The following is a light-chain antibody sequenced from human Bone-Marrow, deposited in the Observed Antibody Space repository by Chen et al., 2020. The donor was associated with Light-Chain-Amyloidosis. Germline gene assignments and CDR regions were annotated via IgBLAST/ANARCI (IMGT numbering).Light chain of an antibody. J-gene: IGLJ1*01. CDR1: SSDVGGDNH. Sequence: QSALTQPAPVSGSPGQSITITCTGTSSDVGGDNHVSWYQQHPDKAPKLMIYEVTNRPSWVPDRFSGSKSDNTASLTISGLQTEDEADYFCGSYTITNTLVFGSGTRVTVL. CDR2: EVT. CDR3: GSYTITNTLV. V-gene: IGLV2-14*01.